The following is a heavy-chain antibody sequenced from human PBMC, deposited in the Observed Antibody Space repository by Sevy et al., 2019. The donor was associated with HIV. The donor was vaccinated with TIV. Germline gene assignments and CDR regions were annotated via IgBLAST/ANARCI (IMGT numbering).Heavy chain of an antibody. Sequence: GGSLRLSCVASGFTLGDNAMAWVRQPQGKGRGWVSAVRGGGSRPKYGDSVKGRLTKARDNTKNTMYLQLNCLMGEDTAVYYWAKEVPPLEGLLLFFDNWGQGSLVTVSS. CDR1: GFTLGDNA. J-gene: IGHJ4*02. CDR3: AKEVPPLEGLLLFFDN. D-gene: IGHD3-10*01. CDR2: VRGGGSRP. V-gene: IGHV3-23*01.